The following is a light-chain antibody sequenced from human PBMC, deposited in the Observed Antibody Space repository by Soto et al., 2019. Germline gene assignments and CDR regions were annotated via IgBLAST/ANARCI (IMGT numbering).Light chain of an antibody. Sequence: QSALAQPASVSGSPGQSITISCTGSNSDIGDYNFVSWYQKHPGKAPKLLIFGVTNRPSGISDRFSGSKSGATASLTISGLQAEDEADYYCSSYTSTNSLVFGTGTKVTVL. CDR1: NSDIGDYNF. CDR3: SSYTSTNSLV. V-gene: IGLV2-14*03. J-gene: IGLJ1*01. CDR2: GVT.